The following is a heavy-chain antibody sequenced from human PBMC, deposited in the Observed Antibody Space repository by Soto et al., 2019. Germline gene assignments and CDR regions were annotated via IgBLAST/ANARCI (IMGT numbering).Heavy chain of an antibody. J-gene: IGHJ4*02. D-gene: IGHD5-18*01. Sequence: QAHLVESGGGVVQPGRSLRLSCAASGFTFTSYGMHWVRQAPGTRLEWVAVISYDGGLQHYADSVKGRFTISRDNSKNMVLLQMNSLRAYDTAVYYWVSDRGYGHASVPYSWGQGTLVSVSS. CDR2: ISYDGGLQ. CDR1: GFTFTSYG. V-gene: IGHV3-30*03. CDR3: VSDRGYGHASVPYS.